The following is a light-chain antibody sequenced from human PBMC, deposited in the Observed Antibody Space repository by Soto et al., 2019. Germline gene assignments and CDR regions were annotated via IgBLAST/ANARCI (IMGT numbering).Light chain of an antibody. CDR3: QQRLNWPPG. Sequence: EIVLTQSPVTLSLSPGERATLSCRASQSVSSSYLAWYQQRPGQAPRLLIYDASNRATGVPARFSGSRSGTDFTLTISDLEPADFGLYYCQQRLNWPPGFGQGTKVDI. CDR1: QSVSSSY. J-gene: IGKJ1*01. V-gene: IGKV3-11*01. CDR2: DAS.